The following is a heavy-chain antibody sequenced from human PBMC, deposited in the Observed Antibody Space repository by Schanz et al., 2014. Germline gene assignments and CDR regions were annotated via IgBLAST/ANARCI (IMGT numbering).Heavy chain of an antibody. V-gene: IGHV3-23*01. CDR2: ISASGGTT. Sequence: EVQLLESGGGLVQPGGSLRLSCAASGFTFSAYAMTWVRQIPGKGLEWVSAISASGGTTYYADSVKGRFTISRDNSKNTLYLQMNSLRAEDTAVYYCAKGRFGELSAFDIWGQGTWVTVSS. CDR1: GFTFSAYA. CDR3: AKGRFGELSAFDI. J-gene: IGHJ3*02. D-gene: IGHD3-10*01.